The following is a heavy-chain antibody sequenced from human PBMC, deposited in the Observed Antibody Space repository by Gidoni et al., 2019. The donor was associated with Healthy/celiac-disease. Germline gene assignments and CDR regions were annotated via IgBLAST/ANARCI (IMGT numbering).Heavy chain of an antibody. CDR3: AGDYGSGSYYRTYAY. V-gene: IGHV1-2*02. CDR1: GDTFTGYY. Sequence: QVQLVQSGAEVKKPGASVKVSSKASGDTFTGYYMHWVRQAPGQGLEWMEWINPNSGGTNYAQKFQGRVTMTRDPSISTAYMELSRLRSDDTAVYYCAGDYGSGSYYRTYAYWGQGTLVTVSS. J-gene: IGHJ4*02. D-gene: IGHD3-10*01. CDR2: INPNSGGT.